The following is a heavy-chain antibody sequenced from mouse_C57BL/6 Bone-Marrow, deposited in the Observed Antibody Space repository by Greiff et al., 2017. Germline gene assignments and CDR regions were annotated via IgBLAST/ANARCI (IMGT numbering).Heavy chain of an antibody. Sequence: QVQLQQPGAELVMPGASVKLSCKASGYTFTSYWMHWVKQRPGQGLEWIGEIDPSDSYTNYNQKFKGKSTLTVDKSSSTAYMQLSSLTSEDSAVYYCARCGCDEYYFDYWGQGTTLTVSS. J-gene: IGHJ2*01. CDR3: ARCGCDEYYFDY. D-gene: IGHD3-3*01. V-gene: IGHV1-69*01. CDR1: GYTFTSYW. CDR2: IDPSDSYT.